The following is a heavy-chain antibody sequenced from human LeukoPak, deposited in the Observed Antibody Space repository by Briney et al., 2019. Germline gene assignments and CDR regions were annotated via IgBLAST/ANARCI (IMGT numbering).Heavy chain of an antibody. J-gene: IGHJ4*02. Sequence: SGGSLRLSCAASGFTFSSDAMSWVRQAPGKGLEWVSAISGSGGSTYYADSVKGRFTISRDNSKNTLYLQMNSLRAEDTAVYYCARSPHILTGENFDYWGQGTLVTVSS. V-gene: IGHV3-23*01. CDR3: ARSPHILTGENFDY. CDR1: GFTFSSDA. CDR2: ISGSGGST. D-gene: IGHD3-9*01.